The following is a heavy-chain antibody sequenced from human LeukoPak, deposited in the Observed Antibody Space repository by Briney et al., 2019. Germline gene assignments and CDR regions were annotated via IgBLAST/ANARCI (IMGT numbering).Heavy chain of an antibody. CDR1: GGSISSYY. D-gene: IGHD6-13*01. CDR2: IYYSGST. CDR3: ARMSSSWYYFDY. V-gene: IGHV4-59*01. J-gene: IGHJ4*02. Sequence: SETLSLTCTVSGGSISSYYWSWIRQPPGKGLEWIGYIYYSGSTNYNPSLKSRVTISVDTSKNQFSLKLSSVTAADTAVYYCARMSSSWYYFDYWGQGTLVTVSS.